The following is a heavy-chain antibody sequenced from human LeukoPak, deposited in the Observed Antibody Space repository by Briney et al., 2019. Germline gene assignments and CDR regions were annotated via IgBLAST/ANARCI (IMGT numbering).Heavy chain of an antibody. J-gene: IGHJ4*02. V-gene: IGHV4-61*02. CDR2: TYTSGST. Sequence: SQTLSLTCTVSGGSISSGSYYWSWIRQPAGKGLEWIGRTYTSGSTNYNPSLKSRVTISVDTSKNQFSLKLSSVTAADTAVYYCAREAVGWDYFDYWGQGTLVTVSS. D-gene: IGHD2-15*01. CDR3: AREAVGWDYFDY. CDR1: GGSISSGSYY.